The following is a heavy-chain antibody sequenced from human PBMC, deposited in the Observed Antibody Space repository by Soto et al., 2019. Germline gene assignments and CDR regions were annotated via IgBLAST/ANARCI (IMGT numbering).Heavy chain of an antibody. CDR2: ISAYNGNT. J-gene: IGHJ6*02. Sequence: ASVKVSCKASGYTFTSYGISWVRQAPGQGLEWMGWISAYNGNTNYAQKLQGRVTMTTDTSTSTAYMELRSLRSDDTAVYYCARDNRYFDWSVSDYGMDVWGQGTTVTVYS. CDR1: GYTFTSYG. D-gene: IGHD3-9*01. CDR3: ARDNRYFDWSVSDYGMDV. V-gene: IGHV1-18*04.